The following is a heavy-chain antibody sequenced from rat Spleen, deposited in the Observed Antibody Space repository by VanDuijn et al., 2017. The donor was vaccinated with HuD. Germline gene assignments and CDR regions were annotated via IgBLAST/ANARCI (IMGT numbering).Heavy chain of an antibody. V-gene: IGHV5S10*01. J-gene: IGHJ2*01. CDR2: IIYDGTRA. CDR3: TTEPGYNSYFAY. Sequence: EVQLVESGGGLVQPGRSLKLSCAASGFTFSDYYMAWVRQAPKKGLEWVATIIYDGTRAFYRDSVQGRFTISRDNAKSTLYLQMDSLTSEDTATYYCTTEPGYNSYFAYWGQGVMVTVSS. CDR1: GFTFSDYY. D-gene: IGHD1-4*01.